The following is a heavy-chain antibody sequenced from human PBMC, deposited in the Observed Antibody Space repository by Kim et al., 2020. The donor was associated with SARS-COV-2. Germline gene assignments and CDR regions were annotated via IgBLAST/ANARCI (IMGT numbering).Heavy chain of an antibody. D-gene: IGHD3-22*01. CDR2: IYYSGST. J-gene: IGHJ6*02. V-gene: IGHV4-39*01. Sequence: SETLSLTCTVSGGSISSSSYYWGWIRQPPGKGLEWIGSIYYSGSTYYNPSLKSRVTISVDTSKNQFSLKLSSVTAADTAVYYCARLRVDSSGYLYYYYGMDVWGQGTTVTVSS. CDR3: ARLRVDSSGYLYYYYGMDV. CDR1: GGSISSSSYY.